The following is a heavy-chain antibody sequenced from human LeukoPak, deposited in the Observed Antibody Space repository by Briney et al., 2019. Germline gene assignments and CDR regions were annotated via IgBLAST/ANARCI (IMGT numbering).Heavy chain of an antibody. CDR3: ASGERVAATGYYYYYMDV. CDR2: IYYSGST. CDR1: GGSISSHY. J-gene: IGHJ6*03. D-gene: IGHD2-15*01. V-gene: IGHV4-59*11. Sequence: SETLSLTCTVSGGSISSHYWSWIRQPPGKGLEWIGYIYYSGSTNYNPSLKSRVTISVDTSKNQFSLKLSSVTAADTVVYYCASGERVAATGYYYYYMDVWGKGTTVTVSS.